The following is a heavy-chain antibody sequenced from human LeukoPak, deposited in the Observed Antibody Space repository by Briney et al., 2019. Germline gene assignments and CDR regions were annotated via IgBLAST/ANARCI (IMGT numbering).Heavy chain of an antibody. Sequence: SGGSLRLSCAASGFTVSSNEMSWVRQAPGKGLEWVSSISGGSTYYADSRKGRFTISRDNSKSTLYPQMNSLRAEDTAVYYCAKETRGSYSDYWGQGTLVTVSS. D-gene: IGHD5-12*01. CDR3: AKETRGSYSDY. V-gene: IGHV3-38-3*01. CDR1: GFTVSSNE. CDR2: ISGGST. J-gene: IGHJ4*02.